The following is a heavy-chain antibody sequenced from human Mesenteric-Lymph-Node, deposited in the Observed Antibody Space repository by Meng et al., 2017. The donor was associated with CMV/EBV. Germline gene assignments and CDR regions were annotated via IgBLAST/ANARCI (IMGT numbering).Heavy chain of an antibody. Sequence: QVQSYQWCAGLLKPSETLSVTCAVYGGSFSGYYWNWIRQSPEKGLEWIGEINHSGSTTYNPSFTSRIIISVDTSTNQISLNMSSVTAADTAVYYCARGSSYDILTGYLDYWGQGALVTVSS. J-gene: IGHJ4*02. CDR1: GGSFSGYY. D-gene: IGHD3-9*01. CDR3: ARGSSYDILTGYLDY. V-gene: IGHV4-34*01. CDR2: INHSGST.